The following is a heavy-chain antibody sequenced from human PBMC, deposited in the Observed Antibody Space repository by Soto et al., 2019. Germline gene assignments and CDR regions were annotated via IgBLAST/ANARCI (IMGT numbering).Heavy chain of an antibody. CDR1: GYTFTSYY. D-gene: IGHD6-13*01. CDR2: INPSGGRT. J-gene: IGHJ6*02. Sequence: ASVKVSCKASGYTFTSYYMHWVRQAPGQGLEWMGIINPSGGRTSYAQKFQGRVTMTREKSTSTVYMELSSLRSEDTAVYYCARVGGPAAGPNYYYYGMDVWGQGTTVTVXS. V-gene: IGHV1-46*01. CDR3: ARVGGPAAGPNYYYYGMDV.